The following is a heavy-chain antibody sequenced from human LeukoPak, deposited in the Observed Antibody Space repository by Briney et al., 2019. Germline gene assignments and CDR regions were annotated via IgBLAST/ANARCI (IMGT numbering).Heavy chain of an antibody. D-gene: IGHD3-10*01. J-gene: IGHJ4*02. V-gene: IGHV3-23*01. CDR3: AKNALYGSGSPPDY. CDR1: GFTFSSYA. CDR2: MSGSGGST. Sequence: GGSLRLSCAASGFTFSSYAMSWVRQAPGKGLEWVSSMSGSGGSTYYADSVKGRFTISRDNSKNTLYLQMNSLRAEDTAVYYCAKNALYGSGSPPDYWGQGTLVTVSS.